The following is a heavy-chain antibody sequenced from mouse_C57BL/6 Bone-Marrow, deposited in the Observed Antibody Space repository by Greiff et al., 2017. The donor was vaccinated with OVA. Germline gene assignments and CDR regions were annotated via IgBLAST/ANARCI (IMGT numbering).Heavy chain of an antibody. CDR1: GYTFTSYW. Sequence: QVQLQQPGAELVKPGASVKLSCKASGYTFTSYWMHWVKQRPGQGLEWIGMIHPNSGSTNYNEKFKSKATLTVDKASSTAYMQLSSLTSEDSAVYFCARWTTTVVDYWGQGTTLTVSS. J-gene: IGHJ2*01. V-gene: IGHV1-64*01. D-gene: IGHD1-1*01. CDR2: IHPNSGST. CDR3: ARWTTTVVDY.